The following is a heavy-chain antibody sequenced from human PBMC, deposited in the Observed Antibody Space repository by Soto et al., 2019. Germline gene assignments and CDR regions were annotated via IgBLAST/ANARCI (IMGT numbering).Heavy chain of an antibody. CDR2: ISTSGYTI. J-gene: IGHJ4*02. CDR1: GFTLSNYH. V-gene: IGHV3-48*02. CDR3: ARGGYYLED. D-gene: IGHD3-22*01. Sequence: EVQVVESGGGLVQPGGSLRLSCAASGFTLSNYHMTWVRQAPGKGLEWISYISTSGYTIYYADSVKGRFTISRDNAKNSLYLQMNSLRDEDTAVYYCARGGYYLEDWGQETLVTVSS.